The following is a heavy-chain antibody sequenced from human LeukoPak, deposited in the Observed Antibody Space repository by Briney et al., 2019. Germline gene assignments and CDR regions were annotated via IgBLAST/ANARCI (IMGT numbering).Heavy chain of an antibody. Sequence: GGSLRLSCAASGFTFSRYGMHWVRQAPGKGLEWVAVIWYDGSNKYYAESVKGRFTISRDNSKNTLHLQMNSLRAEDAAVYYYARDPPMYYYDEPGSRDAFDIWGQGTMVTVSS. J-gene: IGHJ3*02. CDR2: IWYDGSNK. CDR3: ARDPPMYYYDEPGSRDAFDI. D-gene: IGHD3-22*01. V-gene: IGHV3-33*01. CDR1: GFTFSRYG.